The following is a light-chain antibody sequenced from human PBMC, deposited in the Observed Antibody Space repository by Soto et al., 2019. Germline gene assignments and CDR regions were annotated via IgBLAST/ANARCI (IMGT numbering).Light chain of an antibody. CDR2: AAS. J-gene: IGKJ1*01. CDR1: QDIGSS. Sequence: DIQMTQSPSSLSVSVGDRVTITCRASQDIGSSLGWFQQKPGKAPKSLIYAASTLQVGVPSRFSSSGSGTDFILTISSLQPEDFATYYCQQYNSYPRTSGQGTKVEIK. V-gene: IGKV1-16*01. CDR3: QQYNSYPRT.